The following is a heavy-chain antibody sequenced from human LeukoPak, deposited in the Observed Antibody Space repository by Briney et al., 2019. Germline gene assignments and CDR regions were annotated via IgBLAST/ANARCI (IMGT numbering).Heavy chain of an antibody. CDR1: GFTFSSYA. CDR3: ARDGIVGSPLFKFDY. D-gene: IGHD1-26*01. CDR2: ISDIGDTS. J-gene: IGHJ4*02. V-gene: IGHV3-23*01. Sequence: GGSLRLSCAASGFTFSSYAMSWVRQAPGKGLEWVSHISDIGDTSYYADSVKGRFTISRANSKNTLYLQMNSLRAEDTAVYYCARDGIVGSPLFKFDYWGQGTLVTVSS.